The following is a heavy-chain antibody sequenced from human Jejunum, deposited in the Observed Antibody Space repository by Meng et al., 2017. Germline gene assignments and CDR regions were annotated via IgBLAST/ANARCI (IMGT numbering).Heavy chain of an antibody. J-gene: IGHJ4*02. V-gene: IGHV1-18*01. Sequence: ASVKVSCKTSDYIFTSYGISWVRQAPGQGLEWMGWVSAYSGNTNYAQSFQGRVSMTRDTSTSTVYMELRSLKSDDTAIYYCARDAWGCNGGSCSDYWGQGTLVTVSS. CDR1: DYIFTSYG. D-gene: IGHD2-15*01. CDR3: ARDAWGCNGGSCSDY. CDR2: VSAYSGNT.